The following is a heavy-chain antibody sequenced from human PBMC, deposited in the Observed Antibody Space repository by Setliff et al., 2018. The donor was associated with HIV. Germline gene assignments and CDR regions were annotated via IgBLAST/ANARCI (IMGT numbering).Heavy chain of an antibody. CDR2: ISDDTSTV. CDR3: ARDRVEAERGAFDI. V-gene: IGHV3-48*01. D-gene: IGHD1-26*01. Sequence: GSLRLSCAASGFTFSNYNMNWVRQAPGEGLEWISYISDDTSTVYYADSVKGRFIISRDNSKDTVSLEMTSLTSEDTAMYYCARDRVEAERGAFDIWGQGTMVTVSS. J-gene: IGHJ3*02. CDR1: GFTFSNYN.